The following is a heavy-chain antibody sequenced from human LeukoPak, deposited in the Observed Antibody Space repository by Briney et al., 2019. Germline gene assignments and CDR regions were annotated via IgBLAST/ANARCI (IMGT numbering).Heavy chain of an antibody. J-gene: IGHJ5*02. CDR3: ARAGQIDWDANWFDP. CDR1: GGSISSYY. D-gene: IGHD3-9*01. CDR2: TYYSGST. V-gene: IGHV4-59*01. Sequence: SETLSLTCTVSGGSISSYYWSWIRQPPGKGLECIGYTYYSGSTNYNPSLKSRVTISVDTSKNQFSLKLSSVTAADTAVYYCARAGQIDWDANWFDPWGQGTLVTVSS.